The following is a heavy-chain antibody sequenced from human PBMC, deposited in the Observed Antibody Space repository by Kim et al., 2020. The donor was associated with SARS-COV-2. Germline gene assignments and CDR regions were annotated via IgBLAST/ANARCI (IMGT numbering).Heavy chain of an antibody. CDR2: ISGSGGST. Sequence: GGSLRLSCAASGFTFSSYAMSWVRQAPGKGLEWVSAISGSGGSTYYADSVKGRFTISRDNSKNTLYLQMNSLRAEDTAVYYCAKDQDVATKQWLVQHTEYFQHWGQGTLVTVSS. V-gene: IGHV3-23*01. D-gene: IGHD6-19*01. CDR3: AKDQDVATKQWLVQHTEYFQH. CDR1: GFTFSSYA. J-gene: IGHJ1*01.